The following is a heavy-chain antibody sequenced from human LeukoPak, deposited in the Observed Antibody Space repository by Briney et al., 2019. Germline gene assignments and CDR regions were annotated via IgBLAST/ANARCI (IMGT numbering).Heavy chain of an antibody. D-gene: IGHD2-15*01. J-gene: IGHJ4*02. CDR3: AKQLGYCSDGSCYFPY. V-gene: IGHV3-23*01. CDR1: GFTVSSNY. Sequence: GGSLRLSCAASGFTVSSNYMSWVRQAPGKGLEWVSAISNNGGYTYYADSVQGRFTISRDNFKSTLCLQMNSLRAEDTAVYYCAKQLGYCSDGSCYFPYWGQGTLVTVSS. CDR2: ISNNGGYT.